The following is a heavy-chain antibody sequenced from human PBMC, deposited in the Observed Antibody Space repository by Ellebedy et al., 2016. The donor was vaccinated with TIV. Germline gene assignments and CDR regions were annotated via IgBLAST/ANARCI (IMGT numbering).Heavy chain of an antibody. D-gene: IGHD4-23*01. CDR3: RVDYGSNDPSEYVDY. CDR1: GFSLSTSGMR. CDR2: IDWDDDK. J-gene: IGHJ4*02. V-gene: IGHV2-70*04. Sequence: SGPTLVKPTQTLTLTCTFSGFSLSTSGMRVSWIRQPPGKALEWLARIDWDDDKFYSTSLKTRLTISKDTSKNQVVLTMTNMDPVDTATYYCRVDYGSNDPSEYVDYWGQGTLVTVSS.